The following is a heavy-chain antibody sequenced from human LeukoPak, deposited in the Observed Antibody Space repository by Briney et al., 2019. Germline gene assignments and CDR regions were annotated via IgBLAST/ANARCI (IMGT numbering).Heavy chain of an antibody. Sequence: SETLSLTCTVSGGYISSYYWNWIRQPAGKGLEWIERIYSSGSTNYNPSLKSRVTMSVDTSKNQFSLKLSSVTAADTAVYYCATRYCSTTSCYGEDYYYYYMDVWGKGTTVTVSS. D-gene: IGHD2-2*01. CDR3: ATRYCSTTSCYGEDYYYYYMDV. CDR1: GGYISSYY. CDR2: IYSSGST. V-gene: IGHV4-4*07. J-gene: IGHJ6*03.